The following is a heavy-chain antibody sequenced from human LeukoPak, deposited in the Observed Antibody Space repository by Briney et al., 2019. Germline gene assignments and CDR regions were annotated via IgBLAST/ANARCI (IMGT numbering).Heavy chain of an antibody. V-gene: IGHV3-53*01. CDR3: AGYTYGYLNAFDI. CDR2: IYSGGST. D-gene: IGHD5-18*01. Sequence: PGGSLRLSCAASGLTVSSNYMSWVRQDPGKGLECVPLIYSGGSTYYADSVKGRFTISRDNSKNTLYLQMNSLRAEDTAVYYCAGYTYGYLNAFDIWGQGTMVTVSS. CDR1: GLTVSSNY. J-gene: IGHJ3*02.